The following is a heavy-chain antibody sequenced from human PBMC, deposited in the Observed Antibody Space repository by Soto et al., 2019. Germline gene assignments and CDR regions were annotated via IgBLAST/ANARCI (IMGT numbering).Heavy chain of an antibody. Sequence: QVQLVESGGGLVKPGGSLRLSCAASGFTFSDYYMNWIRQAPGKGLELLSYISGSGRTIYYADSVKGRFTISRDNAKKSLYLQMNSLIAEDTAVYYCARYPNNDYGDYLAYWGQGTLVTVSS. CDR1: GFTFSDYY. D-gene: IGHD4-17*01. CDR3: ARYPNNDYGDYLAY. CDR2: ISGSGRTI. V-gene: IGHV3-11*01. J-gene: IGHJ4*02.